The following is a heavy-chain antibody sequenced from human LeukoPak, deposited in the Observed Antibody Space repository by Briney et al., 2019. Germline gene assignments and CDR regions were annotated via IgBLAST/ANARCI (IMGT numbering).Heavy chain of an antibody. CDR3: ARVKNRWFGDYYFDY. J-gene: IGHJ4*02. Sequence: PGGSLRLSCAASGFTFSSYGMHWVRQAPGKGLEWVSGVSADGDTAKYAGSVKGRFTISRDNSKNTVYLQMDSLRPEDTAIYYCARVKNRWFGDYYFDYWGQGTPVTVSS. V-gene: IGHV3-23*01. CDR2: VSADGDTA. CDR1: GFTFSSYG. D-gene: IGHD3-10*01.